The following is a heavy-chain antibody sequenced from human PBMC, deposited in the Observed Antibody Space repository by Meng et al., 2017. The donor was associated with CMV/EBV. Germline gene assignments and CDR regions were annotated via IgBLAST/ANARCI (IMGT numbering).Heavy chain of an antibody. D-gene: IGHD3-22*01. CDR3: ARLIRTYYYDSSGYERDY. Sequence: SETLSLTCTVSGGSISSSSYYWSWIRQPPGKGLEWIGSIYYSGSTYYNPSLKSRVTISVDTSKNQFSLKLSSVTAADTAVYYCARLIRTYYYDSSGYERDYWGQGTLVTVS. CDR2: IYYSGST. CDR1: GGSISSSSYY. J-gene: IGHJ4*02. V-gene: IGHV4-39*01.